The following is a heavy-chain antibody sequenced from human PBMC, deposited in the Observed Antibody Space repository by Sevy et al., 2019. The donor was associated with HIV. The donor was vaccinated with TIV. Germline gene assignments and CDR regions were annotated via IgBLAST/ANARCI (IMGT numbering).Heavy chain of an antibody. CDR1: GGSISSRGYY. D-gene: IGHD4-17*01. J-gene: IGHJ3*02. CDR3: ASVQTTETPGSAGAFDI. Sequence: TLSLTCTVSGGSISSRGYYWSSIRQHPGKGLEWIGYIYYSGSTYYNPSLKSRVTISVDTSKNQFSLKLSSVTAADTAVYYCASVQTTETPGSAGAFDIWGQGTMVTVSS. CDR2: IYYSGST. V-gene: IGHV4-31*03.